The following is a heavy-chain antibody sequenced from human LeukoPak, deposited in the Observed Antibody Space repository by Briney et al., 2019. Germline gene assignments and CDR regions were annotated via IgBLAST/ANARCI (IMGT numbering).Heavy chain of an antibody. CDR1: GGSISSSSYY. CDR3: ARLDMIVVVTFDY. J-gene: IGHJ4*02. V-gene: IGHV4-39*01. Sequence: SETLSLTCTVSGGSISSSSYYWGWIRQPPGKGLEWIGSIYYSGSTYYNPSLKSRVTISVDTSKNQFSLKLISVNAADSAVYYCARLDMIVVVTFDYWGQGTLVTVSS. CDR2: IYYSGST. D-gene: IGHD3-22*01.